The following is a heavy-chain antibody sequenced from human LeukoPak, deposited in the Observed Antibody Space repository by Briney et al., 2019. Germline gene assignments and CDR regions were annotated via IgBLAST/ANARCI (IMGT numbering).Heavy chain of an antibody. CDR3: ARAADDSSGYYGLNDAFDI. CDR2: ISSSGSTI. J-gene: IGHJ3*02. Sequence: GGSLRLSCAASGFTFSRYWMHWVRQAPGKGLEWVSYISSSGSTIYYADSVKGRFTISRDNAKNSLYLQMNSLRAEDTAVYYCARAADDSSGYYGLNDAFDIWGQGTMVTVSS. V-gene: IGHV3-11*01. CDR1: GFTFSRYW. D-gene: IGHD3-22*01.